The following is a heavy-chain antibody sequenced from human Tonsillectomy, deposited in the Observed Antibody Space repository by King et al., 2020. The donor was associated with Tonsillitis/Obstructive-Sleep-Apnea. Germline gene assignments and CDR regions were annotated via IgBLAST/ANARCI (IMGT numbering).Heavy chain of an antibody. CDR1: GGSFSDYY. J-gene: IGHJ4*02. Sequence: VQLQQWGAGLLKPSETLSLSCAVYGGSFSDYYWNWIRQPPGKGLEWIGEINHSGSTNYNPSLRSRVTISVDTSKNQFSLKLSSLTAADTAVYYCARGRVLGTFPYYYDSSGLDYWGQGTLVTVSS. D-gene: IGHD3-22*01. CDR3: ARGRVLGTFPYYYDSSGLDY. V-gene: IGHV4-34*01. CDR2: INHSGST.